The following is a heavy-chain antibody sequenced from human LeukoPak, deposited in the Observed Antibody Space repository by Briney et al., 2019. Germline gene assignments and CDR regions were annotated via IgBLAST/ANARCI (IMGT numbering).Heavy chain of an antibody. J-gene: IGHJ4*02. CDR1: GYTFPSYF. D-gene: IGHD6-19*01. CDR2: INPTGGST. Sequence: ASVKVSCKASGYTFPSYFMHWVRQAPGQGLEWMGIINPTGGSTTYAQKFQGRVTMTRDTSTSTVYMELSSLRSDDTAVYYCARGWRYSSGSGIVYSYDGWGQGTLVTVSS. CDR3: ARGWRYSSGSGIVYSYDG. V-gene: IGHV1-46*01.